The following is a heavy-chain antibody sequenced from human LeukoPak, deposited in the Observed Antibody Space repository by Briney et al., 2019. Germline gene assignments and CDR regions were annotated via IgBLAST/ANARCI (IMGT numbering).Heavy chain of an antibody. CDR1: AYTLTELS. J-gene: IGHJ3*02. V-gene: IGHV1-24*01. CDR3: ATVYYDSSIIGPFDI. D-gene: IGHD3-22*01. Sequence: ASVKVSCKVSAYTLTELSMHWVRQAPGKGLEWMGGFDSEDGETIYAQKFQGRVTMTEDTSTDTAYMELSSLRSEDTAVYYCATVYYDSSIIGPFDIWGQGTMVTVSS. CDR2: FDSEDGET.